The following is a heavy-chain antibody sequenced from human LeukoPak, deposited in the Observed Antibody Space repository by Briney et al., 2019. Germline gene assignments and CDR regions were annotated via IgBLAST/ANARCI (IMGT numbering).Heavy chain of an antibody. D-gene: IGHD2-15*01. CDR2: IDPSGGST. CDR1: GYTFSTYY. CDR3: ARGFCSGGSCYSYDY. J-gene: IGHJ4*02. V-gene: IGHV1-46*01. Sequence: ASVKVSCKASGYTFSTYYMHWVRRAPGQGLGWMGVIDPSGGSTNYARKFQGRVTMTSDTSTSTVYMELSSLRSEDTAVYYCARGFCSGGSCYSYDYWGQGTLVTVSS.